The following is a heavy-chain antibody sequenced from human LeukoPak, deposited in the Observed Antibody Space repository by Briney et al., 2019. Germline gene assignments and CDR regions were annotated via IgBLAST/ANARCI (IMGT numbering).Heavy chain of an antibody. V-gene: IGHV4-39*07. CDR2: IDYSGST. J-gene: IGHJ5*02. D-gene: IGHD2-2*01. CDR3: ARANIVVVPAATSNWFDP. Sequence: SETLSLTCTISGGSISSSSYYWGWIRQPPGKGLEWIGSIDYSGSTYYNPSLKSRVTISVDTSKNQFSLKLSSVTAADTAVYYCARANIVVVPAATSNWFDPWAQGTLVTVSS. CDR1: GGSISSSSYY.